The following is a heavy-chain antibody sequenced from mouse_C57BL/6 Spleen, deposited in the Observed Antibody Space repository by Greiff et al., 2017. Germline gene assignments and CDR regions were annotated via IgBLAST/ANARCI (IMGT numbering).Heavy chain of an antibody. Sequence: EVQRVESGGGLVKPGGSLKLSCAASGFTFSDYGMHWVRQAPEKGLEWVADISSGSSTIYYADTVKGRFTISRDNAKNTLCLQMTSLRSEDASMYYCSRIYDASWYFDVWGTGTTVTVSS. CDR3: SRIYDASWYFDV. V-gene: IGHV5-17*01. CDR2: ISSGSSTI. J-gene: IGHJ1*03. D-gene: IGHD2-3*01. CDR1: GFTFSDYG.